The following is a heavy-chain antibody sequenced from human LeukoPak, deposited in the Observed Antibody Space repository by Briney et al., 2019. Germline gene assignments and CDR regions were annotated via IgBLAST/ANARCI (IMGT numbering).Heavy chain of an antibody. CDR3: ASVRYDYVWGSYRSDTDDY. V-gene: IGHV4-38-2*01. J-gene: IGHJ4*02. CDR1: GYSFSNGYY. D-gene: IGHD3-16*02. CDR2: IYHSGST. Sequence: SETLSLTCAVSGYSFSNGYYWGWIRQPPGKGLEWIGSIYHSGSTYYNPSLKSRVTISVDTSKNQFSLKLSSVTAADTAVYYCASVRYDYVWGSYRSDTDDYWGQGTLVTVSS.